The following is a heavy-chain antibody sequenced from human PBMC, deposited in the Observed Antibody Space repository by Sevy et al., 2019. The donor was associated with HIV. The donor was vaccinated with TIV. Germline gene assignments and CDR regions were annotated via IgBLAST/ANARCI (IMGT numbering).Heavy chain of an antibody. CDR3: ARAADMAWYFDL. J-gene: IGHJ2*01. Sequence: GGSLRLSCAASGFTFSSYAMHWVRQAPGKGLEWVAVISYDGSNKYYAGSVKGRFTISRDNSKNTLYLQMNGLRAEDTAVYYCARAADMAWYFDLWGRGTLVTVSS. V-gene: IGHV3-30-3*01. CDR1: GFTFSSYA. D-gene: IGHD2-15*01. CDR2: ISYDGSNK.